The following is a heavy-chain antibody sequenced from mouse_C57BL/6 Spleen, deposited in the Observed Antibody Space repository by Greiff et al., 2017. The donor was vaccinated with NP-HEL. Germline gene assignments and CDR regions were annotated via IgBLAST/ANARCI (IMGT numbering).Heavy chain of an antibody. CDR2: IDPSDSYT. D-gene: IGHD2-2*01. Sequence: VQLQQPGAELVMPGASVKLSCKASGYTFTSYWMHWVKQRPGQGLEWIGEIDPSDSYTNYNQKFKGKSTLTVDKSSSTAYMQLSSLTSEDSAVYYCAIYYGYDGHYFDYWGQGTTLTVSS. J-gene: IGHJ2*01. CDR3: AIYYGYDGHYFDY. CDR1: GYTFTSYW. V-gene: IGHV1-69*01.